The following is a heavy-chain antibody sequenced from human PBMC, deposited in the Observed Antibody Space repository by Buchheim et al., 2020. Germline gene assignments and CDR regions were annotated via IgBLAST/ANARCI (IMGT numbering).Heavy chain of an antibody. CDR1: GFTFSSYG. CDR2: IWYDGSNK. D-gene: IGHD2-2*01. V-gene: IGHV3-33*01. J-gene: IGHJ4*02. Sequence: QVQLVESGGGVVQPGRSLRLSCAASGFTFSSYGMHWVRQAPGKGLEWVAVIWYDGSNKYYADSVKGRFTISRDNSKNTLYLQMNSLRAEDTAVYYCARYCSSTSCYFDYWGQGTL. CDR3: ARYCSSTSCYFDY.